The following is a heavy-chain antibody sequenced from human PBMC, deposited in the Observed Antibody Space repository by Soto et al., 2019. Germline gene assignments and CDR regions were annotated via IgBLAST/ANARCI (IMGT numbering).Heavy chain of an antibody. D-gene: IGHD6-19*01. CDR3: ARDLYSSGPFDP. J-gene: IGHJ5*02. CDR2: IIPIFGTA. Sequence: SVKVCCKASGGTFSSYAISWVRQAPGQGLEWMGGIIPIFGTANYAQKFQGRVTITADKSTSTAYMELSSLRSEDTAVYYCARDLYSSGPFDPWGQGTLVTVSS. CDR1: GGTFSSYA. V-gene: IGHV1-69*06.